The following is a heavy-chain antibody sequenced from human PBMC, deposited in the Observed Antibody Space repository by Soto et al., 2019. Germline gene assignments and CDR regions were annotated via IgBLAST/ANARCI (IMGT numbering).Heavy chain of an antibody. V-gene: IGHV3-30-3*01. CDR2: ISYDGSNK. J-gene: IGHJ4*02. D-gene: IGHD6-13*01. CDR1: GFTFSSYA. Sequence: GGSLRLSCAASGFTFSSYAMHWVRQAPGKGLEWVAVISYDGSNKYYADSVKGRFTISRDNSKNTLYLQMNSLRAEDTAVYYCARGYLAAAGKLIYWGQGTLVTVSS. CDR3: ARGYLAAAGKLIY.